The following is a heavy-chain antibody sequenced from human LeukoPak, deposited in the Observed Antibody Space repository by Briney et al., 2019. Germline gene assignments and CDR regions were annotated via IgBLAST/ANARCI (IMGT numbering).Heavy chain of an antibody. D-gene: IGHD1-1*01. CDR2: ISRGGIS. V-gene: IGHV3-23*01. CDR3: SKKGQADDDGKPD. J-gene: IGHJ4*02. CDR1: GFTFSVYD. Sequence: GGSLRLSCAASGFTFSVYDMYWIRQSPGKGLECVSVISRGGISYYADSVKGRFTISRDNSKNTLYLQMNSLRAEDTAVYYCSKKGQADDDGKPDWGQGTLVTVSP.